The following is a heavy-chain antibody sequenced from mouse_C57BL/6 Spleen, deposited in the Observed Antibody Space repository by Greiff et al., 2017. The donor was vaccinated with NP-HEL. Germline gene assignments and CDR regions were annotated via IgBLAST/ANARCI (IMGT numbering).Heavy chain of an antibody. CDR3: ARGTTVVATEGMDY. D-gene: IGHD1-1*01. CDR1: GYTFTSYW. V-gene: IGHV1-55*01. J-gene: IGHJ4*01. Sequence: QVQLQQPGAELVKPGASVKMSCKASGYTFTSYWITWVKQRPGQGLEWIGDIYPGSGSTNYNEKFKSKATLTVDTSSSTAYMQLSSLTSEDSAVYYCARGTTVVATEGMDYWGQGTSVTVSS. CDR2: IYPGSGST.